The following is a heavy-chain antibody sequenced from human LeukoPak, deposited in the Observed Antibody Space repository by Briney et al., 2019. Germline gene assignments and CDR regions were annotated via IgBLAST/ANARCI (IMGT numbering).Heavy chain of an antibody. CDR3: ARLPNPHVYYYYGMDV. J-gene: IGHJ6*02. D-gene: IGHD7-27*01. V-gene: IGHV3-33*01. Sequence: PGGSLRLSCAASGFTFSSYGMRWVRQAPGKGLEWVAVIWYDGSNKYYADSVKGRFTISRDNSKNTLYLQMNSLRVEDTAVFYCARLPNPHVYYYYGMDVWGRGTTVTVSS. CDR1: GFTFSSYG. CDR2: IWYDGSNK.